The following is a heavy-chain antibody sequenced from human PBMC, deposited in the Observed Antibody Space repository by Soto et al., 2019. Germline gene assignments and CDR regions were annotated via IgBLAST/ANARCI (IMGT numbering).Heavy chain of an antibody. V-gene: IGHV3-74*01. J-gene: IGHJ6*02. CDR1: GFTFISYW. Sequence: GSLRLSCAASGFTFISYWMHCFLQSPVKVLMWVSRINSDGSSTSYADSVKGRFTISRDNAKNTLYLQMNSLRAEDTAVYYCARDRPYVLRFLEWLPAPLGMDVWGQGTTVTVSS. D-gene: IGHD3-3*01. CDR3: ARDRPYVLRFLEWLPAPLGMDV. CDR2: INSDGSST.